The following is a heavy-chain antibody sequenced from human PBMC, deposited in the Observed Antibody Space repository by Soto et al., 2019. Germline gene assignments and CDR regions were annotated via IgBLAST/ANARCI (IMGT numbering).Heavy chain of an antibody. CDR2: IYATGTT. CDR3: VRDGTKTLRDWFDP. J-gene: IGHJ5*02. V-gene: IGHV4-4*07. Sequence: PSEPLSLTCTVSGASISGFYWSWIRKPAGKGLEWIGRIYATGTTDYNPSLKSRVMMSVDTSKKQFSLKLRSVTAADTAVYYCVRDGTKTLRDWFDPWGQGISVTVS. CDR1: GASISGFY. D-gene: IGHD1-1*01.